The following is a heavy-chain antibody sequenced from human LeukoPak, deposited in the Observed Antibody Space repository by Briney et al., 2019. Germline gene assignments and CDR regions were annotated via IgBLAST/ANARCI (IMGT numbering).Heavy chain of an antibody. V-gene: IGHV3-66*01. CDR2: IYSGGST. D-gene: IGHD3-10*01. CDR3: ARDAYGSIDY. CDR1: GFTVSSNY. Sequence: PGGSLRLSCAASGFTVSSNYMSWVRQAPGKGPEWVSVIYSGGSTYYADSVKGRFTISRDNSKNTLYLQMNSLRAEDTAVYYCARDAYGSIDYWGQGTLVTVSS. J-gene: IGHJ4*02.